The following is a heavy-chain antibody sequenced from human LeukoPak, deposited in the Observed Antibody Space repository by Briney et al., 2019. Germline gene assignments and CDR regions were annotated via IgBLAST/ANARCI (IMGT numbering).Heavy chain of an antibody. D-gene: IGHD1-26*01. CDR1: GFTFSSFA. J-gene: IGHJ4*02. CDR2: ISGTGGST. V-gene: IGHV3-23*01. CDR3: AKTASGHFFDY. Sequence: GGSLRLSCAASGFTFSSFAMSWVRQAPGKGLEWVSPISGTGGSTYYADSVKGRFTISRDNSKNTLYLQMNSLRVEDTAVYYCAKTASGHFFDYWGQGTLVTVSS.